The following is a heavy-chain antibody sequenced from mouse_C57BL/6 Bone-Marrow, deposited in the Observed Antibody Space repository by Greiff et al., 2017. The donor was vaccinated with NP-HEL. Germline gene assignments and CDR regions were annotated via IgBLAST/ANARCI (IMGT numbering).Heavy chain of an antibody. CDR1: GFNIKDYY. V-gene: IGHV14-1*01. Sequence: EVQLQQSGAELVRPGASVKLSCTASGFNIKDYYMHWVKQRPEQGLEWIGRIDPEDGDTEYAPKFQGKATMTADTSSNTAYLQLSSLTSEDTAVYYCTPFYYDDDEFAYWGQGTLVTVSA. CDR2: IDPEDGDT. D-gene: IGHD2-4*01. CDR3: TPFYYDDDEFAY. J-gene: IGHJ3*01.